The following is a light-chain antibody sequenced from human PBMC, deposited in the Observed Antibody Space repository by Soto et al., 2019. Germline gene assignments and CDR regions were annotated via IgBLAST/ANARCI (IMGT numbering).Light chain of an antibody. Sequence: EIILTQSPATLSLSPGERATLSCRASQSVSSYLAWYQQKRGQAPRLLIYDASNRATGIPARFSGSGSGTDFTLTISSLEPEDSAVYYCQQYGSSPPYTFGQGTKLEIK. V-gene: IGKV3-11*01. J-gene: IGKJ2*01. CDR2: DAS. CDR3: QQYGSSPPYT. CDR1: QSVSSY.